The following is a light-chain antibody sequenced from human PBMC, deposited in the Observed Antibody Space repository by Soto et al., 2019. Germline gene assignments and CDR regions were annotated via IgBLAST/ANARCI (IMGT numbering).Light chain of an antibody. CDR1: SSDVGGYNY. CDR3: SSFASSNTVI. J-gene: IGLJ2*01. Sequence: QSALTQPASVSGSPGQSITISCTGTSSDVGGYNYVYWYQQHPGKAPKLVMYDVSNRPSGVSNRFSGTKSGNTASLTISRHRAEDDADYYCSSFASSNTVIFGGGTKLTVL. V-gene: IGLV2-14*01. CDR2: DVS.